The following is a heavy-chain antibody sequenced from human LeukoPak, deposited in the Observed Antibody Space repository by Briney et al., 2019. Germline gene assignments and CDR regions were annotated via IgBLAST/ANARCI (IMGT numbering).Heavy chain of an antibody. V-gene: IGHV1-69*02. Sequence: SVKVSCKASGGTFSSYTISWVRQAPGQGLEWMGRIIPILGIANYAQKFQGRVTITADKSTSTAYMELSSLRSEDPAVYYCVVMVVYYYMDVWGKGTTVTVSS. D-gene: IGHD2-15*01. CDR2: IIPILGIA. CDR1: GGTFSSYT. CDR3: VVMVVYYYMDV. J-gene: IGHJ6*03.